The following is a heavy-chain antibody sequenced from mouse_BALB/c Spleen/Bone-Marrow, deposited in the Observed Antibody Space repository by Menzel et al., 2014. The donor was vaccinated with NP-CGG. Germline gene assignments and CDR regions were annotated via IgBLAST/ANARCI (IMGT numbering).Heavy chain of an antibody. CDR2: INPSTGYA. V-gene: IGHV1-7*01. CDR3: ARDY. J-gene: IGHJ2*01. Sequence: QVQLQQSGPELAKPGASVKMSCKASSYTFTDTWIHWIKQRPGQGLEWIGYINPSTGYAEYNQNFKDKATLTVDKSSSTAYMQLSSLTSEDSAVYYCARDYWGQGTTLTVSS. CDR1: SYTFTDTW.